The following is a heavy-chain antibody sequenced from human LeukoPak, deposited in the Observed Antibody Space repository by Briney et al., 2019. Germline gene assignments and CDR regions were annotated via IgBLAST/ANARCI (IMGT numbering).Heavy chain of an antibody. J-gene: IGHJ4*02. CDR3: ARDFYVADYYGSGSHKAFDY. D-gene: IGHD3-10*01. CDR1: GYTFTSYY. CDR2: INPSGGST. Sequence: ASVKVSCKASGYTFTSYYMHWVRQAPGQGLEWMGIINPSGGSTSYAQKFQGRVTMTRDMSTSTVYMELSSLRSEDTAVYYCARDFYVADYYGSGSHKAFDYWGQGTLVTVSS. V-gene: IGHV1-46*01.